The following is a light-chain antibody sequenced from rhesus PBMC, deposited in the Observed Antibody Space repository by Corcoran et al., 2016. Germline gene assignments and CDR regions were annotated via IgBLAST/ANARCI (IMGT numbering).Light chain of an antibody. CDR2: EAS. V-gene: IGKV1-25*01. J-gene: IGKJ4*01. CDR3: QHYYSTPLT. Sequence: DIQMTQSPSSLSASVGDRVTITCRASQDISNDLTWYQQKPGETPKLLIYEASSLQSGIPSRFSGSGSGTDFTLPISSLQPEDFATYYCQHYYSTPLTFGGGTKVEIK. CDR1: QDISND.